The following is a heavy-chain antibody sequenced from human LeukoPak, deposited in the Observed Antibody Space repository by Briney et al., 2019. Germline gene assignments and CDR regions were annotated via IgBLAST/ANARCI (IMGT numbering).Heavy chain of an antibody. V-gene: IGHV3-30*18. CDR2: ISYDGSDK. Sequence: GGSLRLSCAASGFTFSSCGMQWVRQAPGKGLEWVAVISYDGSDKYYADSVKGRFAISRDNSKNTLYLQMNSLRAEDTATYYCAKSTGWYSSSWYLIYWGQGTLVTVSS. CDR3: AKSTGWYSSSWYLIY. D-gene: IGHD6-13*01. J-gene: IGHJ4*02. CDR1: GFTFSSCG.